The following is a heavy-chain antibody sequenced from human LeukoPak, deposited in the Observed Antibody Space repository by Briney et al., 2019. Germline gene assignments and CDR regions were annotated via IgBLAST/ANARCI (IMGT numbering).Heavy chain of an antibody. CDR3: ARRPPALGAFDI. CDR1: GGSISSSSYY. J-gene: IGHJ3*02. V-gene: IGHV4-39*01. Sequence: PSETLSLTCTVSGGSISSSSYYWGWIRQPPGKGLEWIGSIYYSGSTYYNPSLKSRVTISVDTSKNQFSLKLSSVTAAATAVYYCARRPPALGAFDIWGQGTMVSVSS. CDR2: IYYSGST.